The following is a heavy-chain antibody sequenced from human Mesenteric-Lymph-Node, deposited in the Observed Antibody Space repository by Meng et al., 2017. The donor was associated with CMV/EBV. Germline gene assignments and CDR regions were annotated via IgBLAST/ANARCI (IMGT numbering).Heavy chain of an antibody. V-gene: IGHV4-39*07. CDR1: GGSIISSSYY. CDR2: VYYSGRT. J-gene: IGHJ6*02. Sequence: SETLSLTCTVSGGSIISSSYYWGWIRQPPGKGLEWIGTVYYSGRTYYNPSLESRVTISVDTSKNQFSLKLSSVTAADTALYYCARDGSKYYYYAMDVWGQGTTVTVSS. D-gene: IGHD1-14*01. CDR3: ARDGSKYYYYAMDV.